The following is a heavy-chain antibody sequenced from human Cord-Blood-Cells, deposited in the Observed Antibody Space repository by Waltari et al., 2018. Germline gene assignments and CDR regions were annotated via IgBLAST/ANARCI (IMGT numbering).Heavy chain of an antibody. CDR3: ARGAYSGYDSNY. V-gene: IGHV1-8*01. CDR2: KNPNSGNT. J-gene: IGHJ4*02. CDR1: GYTFTSYD. D-gene: IGHD5-12*01. Sequence: QVQLVQSGAEVKKPGASVKVSCKASGYTFTSYDINWVRQATGQGLEWMGWKNPNSGNTGYAPKFQGRGTMTRNTSISTAYMELSSLRSEDTAVYYCARGAYSGYDSNYWGQGTLVTVSS.